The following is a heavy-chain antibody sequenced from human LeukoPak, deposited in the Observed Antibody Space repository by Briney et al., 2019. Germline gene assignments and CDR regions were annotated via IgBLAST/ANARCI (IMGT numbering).Heavy chain of an antibody. D-gene: IGHD3-10*01. Sequence: PGGSLTLFRAASGFSFSTYAMDWVRQARGKGLEWVALIWHDASHTFYTDSVKGRFTISRDNSKNTVYLQMNSLGGEDTAVYYCAREIFGSGSYPDYWGQGTLVTVSS. CDR2: IWHDASHT. CDR1: GFSFSTYA. CDR3: AREIFGSGSYPDY. J-gene: IGHJ4*02. V-gene: IGHV3-33*01.